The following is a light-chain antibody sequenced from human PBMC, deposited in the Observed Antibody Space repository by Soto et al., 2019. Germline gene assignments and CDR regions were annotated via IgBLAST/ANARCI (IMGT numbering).Light chain of an antibody. J-gene: IGKJ4*01. CDR3: QQANSCPIT. CDR2: AAS. Sequence: DLQMTQSPSSVSASVGDRVTITCRASQGIASWLAWDQQKPGKAPKLLIYAASSLQSGVPSRFNVIGSVTYFTLTSSRLQPEDFTSYYCQQANSCPITFGGGTKVEIK. CDR1: QGIASW. V-gene: IGKV1-12*01.